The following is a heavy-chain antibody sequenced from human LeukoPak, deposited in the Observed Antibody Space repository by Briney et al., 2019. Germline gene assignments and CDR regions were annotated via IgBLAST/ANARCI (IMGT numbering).Heavy chain of an antibody. V-gene: IGHV3-74*01. D-gene: IGHD3-10*01. CDR2: ISGDGRYT. CDR3: TKEGLPSGTSWSAWFDP. J-gene: IGHJ5*02. Sequence: GGSLRLSCVASGFIFSNYYMHWVRQAPGKGLVWVSRISGDGRYTDYADSVKGRVTISRDNAKNTLYLQMNSLRPEDTAVYYCTKEGLPSGTSWSAWFDPWGQGTLVTVSS. CDR1: GFIFSNYY.